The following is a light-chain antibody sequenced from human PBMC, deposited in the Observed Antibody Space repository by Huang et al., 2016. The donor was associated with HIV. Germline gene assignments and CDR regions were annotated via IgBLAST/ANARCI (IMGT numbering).Light chain of an antibody. CDR1: QSLLHGNGYNY. CDR3: MQSLQTPGT. CDR2: SGS. J-gene: IGKJ5*01. V-gene: IGKV2-28*01. Sequence: IVMIQSPLSLSVTPGEAASISCRSSQSLLHGNGYNYLEWYLQKPGQFPQLLIYSGSDRAPGVPARFSASGSGTDFSLTISSVEAEDIGIYYCMQSLQTPGTFGQGTRLDIK.